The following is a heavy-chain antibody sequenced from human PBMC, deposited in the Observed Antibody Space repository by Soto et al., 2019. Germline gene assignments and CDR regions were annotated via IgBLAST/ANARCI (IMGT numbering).Heavy chain of an antibody. CDR3: AKDGHCSSTSCYAQSYYYYGMDV. CDR2: ISYDGSNK. J-gene: IGHJ6*02. V-gene: IGHV3-30*18. Sequence: QVQLVESGGGVVQPGRSLRLSCAASGFTFSSYGMQWVRQAPGKGLEWVAVISYDGSNKYYADSVKGRFTISRDNSKNTLYLQMISLRAADTSVYYCAKDGHCSSTSCYAQSYYYYGMDVWGQGTTVTVS. D-gene: IGHD2-2*01. CDR1: GFTFSSYG.